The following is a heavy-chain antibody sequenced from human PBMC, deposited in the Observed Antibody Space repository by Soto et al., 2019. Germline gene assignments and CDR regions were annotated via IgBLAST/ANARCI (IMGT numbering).Heavy chain of an antibody. D-gene: IGHD2-2*02. J-gene: IGHJ6*04. CDR3: AREDIVVVPVAIQHHYYYYAMDV. CDR1: GFTSSSYG. Sequence: GSLRLSCAASGFTSSSYGVHWVRQARGNGLEWVAFIWYDGSNKYYSDSVKGRFTISRDNSKNTLYLQMNSLRAEDTAVYYCAREDIVVVPVAIQHHYYYYAMDVWGKGSKLTVSS. V-gene: IGHV3-33*01. CDR2: IWYDGSNK.